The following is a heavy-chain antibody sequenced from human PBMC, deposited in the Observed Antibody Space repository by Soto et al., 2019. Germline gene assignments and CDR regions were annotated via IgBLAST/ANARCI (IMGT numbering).Heavy chain of an antibody. CDR1: GGSIISSSYY. Sequence: PSEILSLTCTVSGGSIISSSYYWGWIRQPPGKGLEWIGSIYYSGSTYYNPSLKSRVTISVDTSKNQFSLKLSSVTAADTAVYYCARLSATVTTGYYYYYYGMDVWGQGTTVTVSS. CDR2: IYYSGST. CDR3: ARLSATVTTGYYYYYYGMDV. J-gene: IGHJ6*02. D-gene: IGHD4-17*01. V-gene: IGHV4-39*01.